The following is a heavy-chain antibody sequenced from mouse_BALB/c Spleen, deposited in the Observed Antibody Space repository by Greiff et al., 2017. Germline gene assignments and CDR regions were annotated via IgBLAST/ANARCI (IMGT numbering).Heavy chain of an antibody. CDR1: GYTFTDYA. D-gene: IGHD2-10*01. V-gene: IGHV1S137*01. J-gene: IGHJ4*01. Sequence: VQVVESGAELVRPGVSVKISCKGSGYTFTDYAMHWVKQSYAKSLEWIGVISTYYGDASYNQKFKGKATMTVDKSSSTAYMELARLTSEDSAIYYCARPAYYGNYYAMDYWGQGTSVTVSS. CDR3: ARPAYYGNYYAMDY. CDR2: ISTYYGDA.